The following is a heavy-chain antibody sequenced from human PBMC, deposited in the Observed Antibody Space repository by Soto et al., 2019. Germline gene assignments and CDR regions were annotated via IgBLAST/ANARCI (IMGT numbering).Heavy chain of an antibody. CDR3: AKDSSYLGYCSGGSCYYYYFDY. V-gene: IGHV3-9*01. D-gene: IGHD2-15*01. CDR1: GFTFDDYA. Sequence: GGSLRLSCAASGFTFDDYAMRLFRQAPCKGLEWVSGISWNSGSIGYADSVKGRFTISRDNAKNSLYLQMNSLRAEDTALYYCAKDSSYLGYCSGGSCYYYYFDYWGQGTLVTVSS. CDR2: ISWNSGSI. J-gene: IGHJ4*02.